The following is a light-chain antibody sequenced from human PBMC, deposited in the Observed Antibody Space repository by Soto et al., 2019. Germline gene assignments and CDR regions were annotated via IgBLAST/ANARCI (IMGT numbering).Light chain of an antibody. CDR3: SSYSNVNTYA. CDR2: EVT. J-gene: IGLJ1*01. V-gene: IGLV2-14*01. Sequence: QSALTQPASVSGSPGQSITISCAGSSSDVGGYNSVSWYQHHPGKGPKLIIYEVTHRPSGVSNRFSGSKSGNTASLTISGLQTEDEADYHCSSYSNVNTYAFRTGTKVTVL. CDR1: SSDVGGYNS.